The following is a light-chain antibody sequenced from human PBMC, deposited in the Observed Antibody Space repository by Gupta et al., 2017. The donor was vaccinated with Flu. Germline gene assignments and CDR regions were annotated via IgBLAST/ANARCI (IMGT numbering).Light chain of an antibody. V-gene: IGKV3-11*01. CDR1: QSVSSY. CDR3: QQRSNWPLT. Sequence: LVLTPSPATLSLSPGERATLSCRASQSVSSYLAWYQQKPGQAPRLLIYDASNRATGIPARFSGSGSGTDFTLTISSLEPEDFAVYYCQQRSNWPLTFGGRTKVEIK. J-gene: IGKJ4*01. CDR2: DAS.